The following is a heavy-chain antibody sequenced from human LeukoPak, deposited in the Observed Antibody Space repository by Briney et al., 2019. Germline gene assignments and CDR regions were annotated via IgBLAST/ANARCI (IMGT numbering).Heavy chain of an antibody. V-gene: IGHV3-21*01. CDR2: ISSSSSYI. J-gene: IGHJ4*02. CDR3: ARAGLGIPYFDY. D-gene: IGHD7-27*01. CDR1: GFTFSSYS. Sequence: GSLRLSCAASGFTFSSYSMNWVRQAPGKGLEWVSSISSSSSYIYYADSVKGRFTISRDNAKNSLYLQMNSLRAEDTAVYYCARAGLGIPYFDYWGQGTLVTVSS.